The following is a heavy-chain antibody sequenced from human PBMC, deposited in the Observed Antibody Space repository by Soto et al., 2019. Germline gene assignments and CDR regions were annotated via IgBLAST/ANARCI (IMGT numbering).Heavy chain of an antibody. CDR3: ATRSGGLFDY. J-gene: IGHJ4*02. CDR1: GYPLTELS. D-gene: IGHD3-10*01. Sequence: GSVKVSSKVSGYPLTELSMHLVRQAPGKGLEWMGGFDPGDGETIYAQKLHGRVTMTEDTSTDTAYMELSSLRSEDTAVYYCATRSGGLFDYWGQGTMVTVSS. V-gene: IGHV1-24*01. CDR2: FDPGDGET.